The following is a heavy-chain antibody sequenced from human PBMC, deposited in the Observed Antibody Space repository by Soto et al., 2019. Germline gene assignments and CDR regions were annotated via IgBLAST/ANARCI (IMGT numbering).Heavy chain of an antibody. J-gene: IGHJ6*02. CDR2: IYYSGST. V-gene: IGHV4-31*03. D-gene: IGHD6-19*01. CDR1: GGSISSGGYY. Sequence: SETLSLTCTVSGGSISSGGYYWSWIRQHPGKGLEWIGYIYYSGSTYYNPSLKSRVTISVDTSKNQFSLKLSSVTAADTAVYYCARSPVGGPPYYYYGMDVWGQGTTVTVSS. CDR3: ARSPVGGPPYYYYGMDV.